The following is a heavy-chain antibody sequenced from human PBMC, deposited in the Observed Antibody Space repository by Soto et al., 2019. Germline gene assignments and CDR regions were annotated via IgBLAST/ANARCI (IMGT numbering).Heavy chain of an antibody. D-gene: IGHD2-8*01. V-gene: IGHV5-51*01. Sequence: GESLKISCTGVGYSFTSYWIGWVRQMPGKGLEWMGIIYPGDSETRYSPSFQGQVTISVDKSITTAYLQWSSLKASDTAMYYCARGHCTTTICEPGFDPWGQGILVTVSS. CDR3: ARGHCTTTICEPGFDP. CDR2: IYPGDSET. J-gene: IGHJ5*02. CDR1: GYSFTSYW.